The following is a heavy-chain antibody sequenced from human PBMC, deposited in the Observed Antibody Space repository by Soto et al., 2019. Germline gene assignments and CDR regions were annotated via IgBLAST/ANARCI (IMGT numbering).Heavy chain of an antibody. CDR2: INYDGGTT. Sequence: EVQLVESGGGLVQPGGSLRLSCAASGFTFSSYWMHWVRQAPGKGLVWVSRINYDGGTTSYADSVKGRFTISRDNARNTLYLQMNSLRAEDTAVYYCARAGTGWYWFDPWGQGTLVTVSS. CDR1: GFTFSSYW. V-gene: IGHV3-74*01. J-gene: IGHJ5*02. D-gene: IGHD6-19*01. CDR3: ARAGTGWYWFDP.